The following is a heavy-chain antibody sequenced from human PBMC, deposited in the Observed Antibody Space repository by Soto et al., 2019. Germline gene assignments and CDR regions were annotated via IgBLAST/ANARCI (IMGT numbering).Heavy chain of an antibody. Sequence: GGSLRLSCAASGFTFSSYGMHWVRQAPGKGLEWVAVISYDGSNKYYADSVKGRFTISRDNSKNTLYLQMNSLGAEDTAVYYCAKQVVGVGWFDPWGQGTLVTVSS. CDR1: GFTFSSYG. CDR2: ISYDGSNK. CDR3: AKQVVGVGWFDP. J-gene: IGHJ5*02. D-gene: IGHD1-26*01. V-gene: IGHV3-30*18.